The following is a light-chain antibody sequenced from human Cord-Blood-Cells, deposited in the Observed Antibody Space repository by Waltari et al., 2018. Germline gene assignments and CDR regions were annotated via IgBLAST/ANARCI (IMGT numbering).Light chain of an antibody. Sequence: EIVMTQSPATRSVSPGERATFSCRVSQSVGSNLAWYQQKPGQAPMLLIYGASTRATGIPARFSGSGSGTEFTLTISSLQSEDFAVYYCQQYNNWPRTFGQGTKVEIK. J-gene: IGKJ1*01. CDR2: GAS. CDR3: QQYNNWPRT. CDR1: QSVGSN. V-gene: IGKV3-15*01.